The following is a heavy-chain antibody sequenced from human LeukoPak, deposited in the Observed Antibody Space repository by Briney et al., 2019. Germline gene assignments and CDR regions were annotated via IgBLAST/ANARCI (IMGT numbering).Heavy chain of an antibody. Sequence: PSETLSLTCTVSSASISSSPHFWAWIHQSPGKGLEWIGSISYSGTTYYNPSLKSRVTISVDTSENHFSLKLSSVTAADTAVYYCAANSADYNTLGSSYKVWGQGTLVTVSS. CDR3: AANSADYNTLGSSYKV. CDR2: ISYSGTT. J-gene: IGHJ4*02. CDR1: SASISSSPHF. V-gene: IGHV4-39*02. D-gene: IGHD3-10*01.